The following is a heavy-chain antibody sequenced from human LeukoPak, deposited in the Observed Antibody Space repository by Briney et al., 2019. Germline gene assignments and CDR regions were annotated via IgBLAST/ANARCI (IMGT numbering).Heavy chain of an antibody. D-gene: IGHD2-15*01. V-gene: IGHV4-4*02. Sequence: SGTLSLTCAVSDGSISSSNWWIWVRQPPGKGLEWIGEIYHSGSTNYNPSLKSRVTISGDTSTNQFSLNLRSVTAADTAVYFCARGLCSGGSCYPNFHYYMDVWGKGTTVTISS. CDR1: DGSISSSNW. J-gene: IGHJ6*03. CDR2: IYHSGST. CDR3: ARGLCSGGSCYPNFHYYMDV.